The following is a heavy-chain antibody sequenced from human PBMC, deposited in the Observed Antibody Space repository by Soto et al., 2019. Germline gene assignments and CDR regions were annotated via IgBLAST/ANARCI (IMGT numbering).Heavy chain of an antibody. CDR1: GGTIRSPC. D-gene: IGHD6-19*01. Sequence: SXTLRLTCGVAGGTIRSPCGRWIRQKNRRGLDWIGRIYTSGSTNYNPSLKSRVTMSVDTSKNQCSLKLSSVTAAETAVYYCARDSKGSSSGWTTYYYYVMDGWVQGTT. CDR2: IYTSGST. V-gene: IGHV4-4*07. CDR3: ARDSKGSSSGWTTYYYYVMDG. J-gene: IGHJ6*02.